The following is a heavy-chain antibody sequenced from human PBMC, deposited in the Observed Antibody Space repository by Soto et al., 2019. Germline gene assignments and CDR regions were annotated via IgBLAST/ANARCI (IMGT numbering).Heavy chain of an antibody. CDR3: ARESLVTMVRGVMV. CDR1: GGSISSGGYY. CDR2: IYYSGST. J-gene: IGHJ4*02. D-gene: IGHD3-10*01. Sequence: PSETLSLTCTVSGGSISSGGYYWSWIRQHPGKGLEWIGYIYYSGSTYYNPSLKSRVTISVDTSKNQFSLKLSSVTAADTAVYYCARESLVTMVRGVMVWGQGTLVTVS. V-gene: IGHV4-31*03.